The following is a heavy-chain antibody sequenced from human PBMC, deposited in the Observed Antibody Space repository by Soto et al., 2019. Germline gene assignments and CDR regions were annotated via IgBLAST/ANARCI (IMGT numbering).Heavy chain of an antibody. CDR3: ARAMVRGVMGSHFDY. Sequence: QVQLQESGPGLVKPSETLSLTCTVSGGSISSYYWSWIRKPPGKGLEWIGYIYYSGSTNYNPSLKSRVTISVDTSKNQFSLKLSSVTAADTAVYYCARAMVRGVMGSHFDYWGQGTLVTVSS. J-gene: IGHJ4*02. D-gene: IGHD3-10*01. CDR2: IYYSGST. CDR1: GGSISSYY. V-gene: IGHV4-59*08.